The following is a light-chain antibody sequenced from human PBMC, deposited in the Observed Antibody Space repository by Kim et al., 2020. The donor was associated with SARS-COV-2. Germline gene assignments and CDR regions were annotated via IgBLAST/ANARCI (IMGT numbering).Light chain of an antibody. CDR2: QDT. CDR3: QAWDTGLYV. V-gene: IGLV3-1*01. CDR1: KLGDKY. J-gene: IGLJ1*01. Sequence: SYELTQPPSVSVSPGQTASISCSGDKLGDKYSSWYQQKPGQSPVLVIYQDTKRPSGIPERFSGSNSGNTATLTISGTQAMDEADYYCQAWDTGLYVLGTGTKGTVL.